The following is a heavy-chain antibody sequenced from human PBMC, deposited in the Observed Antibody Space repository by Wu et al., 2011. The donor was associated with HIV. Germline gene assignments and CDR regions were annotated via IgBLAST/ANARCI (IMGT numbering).Heavy chain of an antibody. J-gene: IGHJ5*02. V-gene: IGHV1-46*01. D-gene: IGHD1-7*01. CDR1: GYSFTWYY. CDR2: LNPGGVA. Sequence: QVQLVQSGAEVKKPGASVKISCRTSGYSFTWYYMHWVRQAPGQGLEWMGLLNPGGVASYAPKFQGRVTMSRDTSTSTAYMELSNLRPEDTALYYCARGGTYLNWINPWGQGTLVTISS. CDR3: ARGGTYLNWINP.